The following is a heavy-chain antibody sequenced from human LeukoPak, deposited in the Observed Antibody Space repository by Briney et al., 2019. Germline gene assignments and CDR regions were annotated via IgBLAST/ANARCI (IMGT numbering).Heavy chain of an antibody. D-gene: IGHD1-26*01. V-gene: IGHV3-23*01. CDR3: ATSKYSGSY. CDR2: ISGSGGRI. CDR1: GFTFSSYA. Sequence: GGSLRLSCAASGFTFSSYAMSWVRQAPGKGLEWVSAISGSGGRIYYGASVKGRFTISRDNSKNTLNLQLNSLRAEDTAVYYCATSKYSGSYWGQGTLVTVSS. J-gene: IGHJ4*02.